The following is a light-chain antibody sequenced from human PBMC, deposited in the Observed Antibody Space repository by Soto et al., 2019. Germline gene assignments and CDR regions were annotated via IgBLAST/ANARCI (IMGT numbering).Light chain of an antibody. V-gene: IGKV3-20*01. J-gene: IGKJ5*01. Sequence: EIVLTQSPGTLSLSPGERATLSCRASQSVSSSYSAWYQQKPGQAPRLLIYGASSRATGIPDRFSGSASGTDFTLTISRLEPEDFAVYYCQQYGSPLITFGQGTRLEIK. CDR3: QQYGSPLIT. CDR1: QSVSSSY. CDR2: GAS.